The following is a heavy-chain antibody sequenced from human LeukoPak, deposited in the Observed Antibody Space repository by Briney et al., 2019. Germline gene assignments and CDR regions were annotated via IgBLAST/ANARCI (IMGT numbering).Heavy chain of an antibody. J-gene: IGHJ4*02. D-gene: IGHD4-17*01. CDR1: EFTLRNYA. CDR3: TKGSGDFGLGYFRY. CDR2: ISGSGYIT. Sequence: HPGGSLRLSCAASEFTLRNYAMSWVRQAPGKGLEWVSAISGSGYITYYADSVKGRFTISRDNSKNTLYLQMNSLRAEDTAVYYCTKGSGDFGLGYFRYWGQGTLVTVSS. V-gene: IGHV3-23*01.